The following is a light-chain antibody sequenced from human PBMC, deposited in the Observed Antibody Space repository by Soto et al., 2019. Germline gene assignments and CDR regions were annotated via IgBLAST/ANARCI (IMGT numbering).Light chain of an antibody. CDR1: QRLLYSSNNRNY. V-gene: IGKV4-1*01. Sequence: DMVLTQSPDSLSVSLGERATITCKSSQRLLYSSNNRNYLAWYRQRPRQPPELLIYWATTRNSGVPDRISGSGSGTNFTLTISRLQTEDVAVYYCQYYFRSPYTFGQGTKLEIK. CDR3: QYYFRSPYT. J-gene: IGKJ2*01. CDR2: WAT.